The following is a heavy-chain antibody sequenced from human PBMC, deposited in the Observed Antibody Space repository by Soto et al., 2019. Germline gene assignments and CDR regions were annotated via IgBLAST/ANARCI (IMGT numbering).Heavy chain of an antibody. J-gene: IGHJ6*02. CDR2: ISYGSSTI. CDR1: GFILSSYD. Sequence: GGSLRLSCVASGFILSSYDFNWVRQAPGKGLEWVSYISYGSSTIYYADSVKGRFTISRDDAMNSLYLQMNSLRAEDTAVYYCAIVKGVSWAYGMDVWGQGTTVTVSS. D-gene: IGHD3-16*01. V-gene: IGHV3-48*03. CDR3: AIVKGVSWAYGMDV.